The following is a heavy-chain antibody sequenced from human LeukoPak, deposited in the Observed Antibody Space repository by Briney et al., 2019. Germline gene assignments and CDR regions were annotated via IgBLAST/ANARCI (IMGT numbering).Heavy chain of an antibody. D-gene: IGHD2-15*01. V-gene: IGHV3-53*01. CDR3: ARLATYYYYGMDV. Sequence: GGSLRLSCAASGFTVSSNYMSWVRQALGKGLEWVSVIYSGGSTYYADSVKGRFTISRDNSKNTLYLQMNSLRAEDTAVYYCARLATYYYYGMDVWGQGTTVTVSS. J-gene: IGHJ6*02. CDR2: IYSGGST. CDR1: GFTVSSNY.